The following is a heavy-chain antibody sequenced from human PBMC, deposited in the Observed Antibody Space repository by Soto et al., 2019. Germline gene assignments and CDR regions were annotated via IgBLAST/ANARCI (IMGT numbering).Heavy chain of an antibody. V-gene: IGHV1-46*01. CDR1: GYNYTGYY. CDR3: ARESTLAY. CDR2: INPSGGGT. J-gene: IGHJ4*02. Sequence: ASVKVSCKASGYNYTGYYMHWVRQAPGQGLEWMGRINPSGGGTSYAQKLQGRVTMTRDTSTSTVYMELSSLRSEDTAVYYCARESTLAYWGQGTLVTVSS.